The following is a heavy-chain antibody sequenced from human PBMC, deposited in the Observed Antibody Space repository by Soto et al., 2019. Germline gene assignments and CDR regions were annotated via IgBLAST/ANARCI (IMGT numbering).Heavy chain of an antibody. CDR3: ARSPTVTTLPGFFYRGYYMDV. J-gene: IGHJ6*03. CDR2: IGTAGDT. Sequence: GGSLRLSCAASGFTFSSYDMHWVRQATGKGLEWVSAIGTAGDTYYPGSVKGRFTISRENAKNSLYFQRNSLKAGDTAVYYCARSPTVTTLPGFFYRGYYMDVWGKGTTVTVSS. V-gene: IGHV3-13*01. D-gene: IGHD4-17*01. CDR1: GFTFSSYD.